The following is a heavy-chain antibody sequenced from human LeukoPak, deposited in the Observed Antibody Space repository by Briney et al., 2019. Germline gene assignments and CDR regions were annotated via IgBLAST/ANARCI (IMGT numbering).Heavy chain of an antibody. CDR1: GFTFSYYG. CDR3: ARDLPDSYGPEGNWYFDL. V-gene: IGHV3-21*01. D-gene: IGHD5-18*01. Sequence: GGSLRLSCAASGFTFSYYGMSWVRQAPGKGLEWVSSISSSSSYIYYADSVKGRFTISRDNAKNSLYLQMNSLRAEDTAVYYCARDLPDSYGPEGNWYFDLWGRGTLVTVSS. J-gene: IGHJ2*01. CDR2: ISSSSSYI.